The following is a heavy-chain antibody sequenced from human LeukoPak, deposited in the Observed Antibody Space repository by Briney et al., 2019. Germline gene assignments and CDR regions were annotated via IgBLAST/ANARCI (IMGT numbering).Heavy chain of an antibody. CDR3: GSIRPYYDSSGYLDD. J-gene: IGHJ4*02. Sequence: GGSLRLSCAASGFTFSSYEMSWVRQAPGKGLEWLSYMSSRGSTISYADSVKGRFTISRDNAKNSLYLQMNSLRAEDPAVYYCGSIRPYYDSSGYLDDWGQGTLVTVSS. V-gene: IGHV3-48*03. D-gene: IGHD3-22*01. CDR1: GFTFSSYE. CDR2: MSSRGSTI.